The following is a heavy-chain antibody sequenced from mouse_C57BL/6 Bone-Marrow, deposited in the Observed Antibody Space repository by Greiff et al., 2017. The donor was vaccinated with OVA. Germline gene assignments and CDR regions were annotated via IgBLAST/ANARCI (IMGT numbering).Heavy chain of an antibody. CDR3: ARYHYYGSSHYYAMDY. Sequence: VQLQQSVAELVRPGASVKLSCTASGFNIKNTYMHWVKQRPEQGLEWIGRIDPANGNTKYAPKFQGKATITADTSSNTAYLQLSSLTSEDTAIYYCARYHYYGSSHYYAMDYWGQGTSVTVSS. CDR2: IDPANGNT. V-gene: IGHV14-3*01. D-gene: IGHD1-1*01. CDR1: GFNIKNTY. J-gene: IGHJ4*01.